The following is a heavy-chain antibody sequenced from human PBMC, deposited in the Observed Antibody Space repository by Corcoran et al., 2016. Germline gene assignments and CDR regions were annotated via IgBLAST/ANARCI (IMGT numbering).Heavy chain of an antibody. V-gene: IGHV1-46*01. J-gene: IGHJ6*02. Sequence: QVLLVQSGAEVKKPGASVRVSCKASGYTFITNFIHWVRQAPGQGLEWMGAINPSGGSANYAQKVQGRVAMTRDTSTSTVYMEMSNLQSDDTAVYYCAREFSGYSTRYYYYYGMDVWGQGTTVTVSS. CDR1: GYTFITNF. D-gene: IGHD2-8*01. CDR3: AREFSGYSTRYYYYYGMDV. CDR2: INPSGGSA.